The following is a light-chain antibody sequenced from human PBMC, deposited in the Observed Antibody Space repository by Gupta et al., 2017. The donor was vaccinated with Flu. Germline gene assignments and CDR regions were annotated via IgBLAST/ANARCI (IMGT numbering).Light chain of an antibody. CDR1: NIGGKS. J-gene: IGLJ3*02. CDR2: DDS. V-gene: IGLV3-21*02. Sequence: SYVLTQPPSVSVAPGQTARITCGGNNIGGKSVHWYQQKPGQPPVLVVCDDSDRPSGIPERFSGSNSGTTATLTISRVEAGDEADYYCQVWDSSSDHVVFGGGTKLTVL. CDR3: QVWDSSSDHVV.